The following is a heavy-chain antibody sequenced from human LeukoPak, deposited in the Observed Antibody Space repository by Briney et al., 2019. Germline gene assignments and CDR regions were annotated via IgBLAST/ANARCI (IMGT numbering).Heavy chain of an antibody. CDR3: AKDSLIVVVAATLDF. CDR1: GFTFSSYA. Sequence: GGSPRLSCAASGFTFSSYAMSWVRQAPGKGLEWVSGISGSGGSTEYADSVKGRFTISRDNSKNTLYLQMNRLRAEDTAVYYCAKDSLIVVVAATLDFWGQGTLVTVSS. D-gene: IGHD2-15*01. CDR2: ISGSGGST. J-gene: IGHJ4*02. V-gene: IGHV3-23*01.